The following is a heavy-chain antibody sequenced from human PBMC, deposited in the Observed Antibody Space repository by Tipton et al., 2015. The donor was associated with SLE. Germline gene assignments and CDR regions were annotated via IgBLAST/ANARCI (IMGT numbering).Heavy chain of an antibody. J-gene: IGHJ4*02. D-gene: IGHD3-9*01. V-gene: IGHV3-7*01. CDR1: GFTFSSYW. CDR2: IKQDGSEK. CDR3: ARDLVREYFDY. Sequence: SLRLSCAASGFTFSSYWMSWVREAPGKGLEWVANIKQDGSEKYYVDSVKGRFTISRDNAKNSLYLQMNSLRAEDTAVYYCARDLVREYFDYWGQGTLVTVSS.